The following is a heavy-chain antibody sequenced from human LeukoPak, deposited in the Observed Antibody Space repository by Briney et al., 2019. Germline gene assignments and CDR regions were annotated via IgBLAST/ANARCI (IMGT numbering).Heavy chain of an antibody. V-gene: IGHV3-9*01. D-gene: IGHD1-1*01. J-gene: IGHJ5*02. CDR3: ARDRGTWFDP. CDR1: GFTFDDYA. CDR2: ISWNSGSI. Sequence: GGSLRLSCAASGFTFDDYAMHWVRQAPGKGLEWVSGISWNSGSIGYADSVKGRFTISRDNAKNSLYLQMNSLRADDTAVYYCARDRGTWFDPWGQGTLVTVSS.